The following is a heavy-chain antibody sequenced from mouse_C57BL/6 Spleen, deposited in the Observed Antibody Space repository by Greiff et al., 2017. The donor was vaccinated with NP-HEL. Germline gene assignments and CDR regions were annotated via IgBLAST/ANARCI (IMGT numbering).Heavy chain of an antibody. J-gene: IGHJ2*01. Sequence: VQLQQSGAELVKPGASVKLSCKASGYTFTSYWMHWVKQRPGQGLEWIGMIHPNSGSTNYNEKFKSKATLTVDKSSSTAYMQLSSLTSEDSAVYYCARSGSNYFFFDYWGQGTTLTVSS. D-gene: IGHD2-5*01. V-gene: IGHV1-64*01. CDR3: ARSGSNYFFFDY. CDR1: GYTFTSYW. CDR2: IHPNSGST.